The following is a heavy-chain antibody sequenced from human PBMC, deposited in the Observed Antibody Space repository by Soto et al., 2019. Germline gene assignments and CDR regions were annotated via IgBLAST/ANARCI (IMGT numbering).Heavy chain of an antibody. Sequence: QVQLVQSGAEVKKPGSSVKVSCKASGGTFSSYAISWVRQAPGQGLEWMGGIIPIFGTANYAQKFQGRVTMAADASTSTAYMELSSLRSEDTAVYYCASNSYDDSSGQGAFDIWGQGTMVTVSS. D-gene: IGHD3-22*01. CDR3: ASNSYDDSSGQGAFDI. J-gene: IGHJ3*02. CDR2: IIPIFGTA. V-gene: IGHV1-69*12. CDR1: GGTFSSYA.